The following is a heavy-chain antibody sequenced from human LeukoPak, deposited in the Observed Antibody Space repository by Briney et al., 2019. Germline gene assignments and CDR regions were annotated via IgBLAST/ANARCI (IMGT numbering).Heavy chain of an antibody. CDR3: ARGRTYYDILTGYYNLYFDY. Sequence: SETLSLTCTVSGYSISSGYYWGWIRQPPGKGLEWIGSIYHSGSTYYNPSLKSRVTISVDTSKNQFSLKLSSMTAADTAVYYCARGRTYYDILTGYYNLYFDYWGQGTLVTVSS. CDR2: IYHSGST. D-gene: IGHD3-9*01. V-gene: IGHV4-38-2*02. J-gene: IGHJ4*02. CDR1: GYSISSGYY.